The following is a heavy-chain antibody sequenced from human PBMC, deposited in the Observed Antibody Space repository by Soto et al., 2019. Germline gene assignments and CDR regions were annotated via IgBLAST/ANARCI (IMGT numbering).Heavy chain of an antibody. J-gene: IGHJ5*02. CDR2: IHSSGTT. CDR1: GGSNSGYY. CDR3: ARHKKWAEQGWFDP. D-gene: IGHD1-26*01. Sequence: QVQLQESGPGLVKPSETVSVTCNVSGGSNSGYYWTWIRQSPGKGLEWIGYIHSSGTTTYNPSLKSRVTISIDTSKNQVYLSVTSVTAADTAIYYCARHKKWAEQGWFDPWGQGTQVTVSS. V-gene: IGHV4-59*01.